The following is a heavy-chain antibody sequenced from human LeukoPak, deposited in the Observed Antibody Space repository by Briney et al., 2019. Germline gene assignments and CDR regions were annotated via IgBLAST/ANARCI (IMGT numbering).Heavy chain of an antibody. J-gene: IGHJ4*02. D-gene: IGHD4-17*01. CDR3: ARGQGTVTTH. CDR1: GGSINTYF. CDR2: IDASGSI. Sequence: SETLSLTCTVSGGSINTYFCSWIRQPAGKGLEWIGRIDASGSINYNPSLKSRVTMSVDRSKNQFSLKLSSVTAADTAVYYCARGQGTVTTHWGQGTLVTVSS. V-gene: IGHV4-4*07.